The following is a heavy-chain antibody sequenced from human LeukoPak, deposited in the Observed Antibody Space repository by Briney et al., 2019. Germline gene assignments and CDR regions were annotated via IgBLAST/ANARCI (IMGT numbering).Heavy chain of an antibody. Sequence: SQTLSLTCATSGDSVSTNNVAWNWIMQSPSRGLEWLGRTYYRSKWYNDYAVSVKSRITVNPDTSKNQFSLQLNSVTPDDTAIYYCAREDLGAAYFDFWGQGTLVTVSS. D-gene: IGHD3-16*01. CDR1: GDSVSTNNVA. CDR2: TYYRSKWYN. CDR3: AREDLGAAYFDF. V-gene: IGHV6-1*01. J-gene: IGHJ4*02.